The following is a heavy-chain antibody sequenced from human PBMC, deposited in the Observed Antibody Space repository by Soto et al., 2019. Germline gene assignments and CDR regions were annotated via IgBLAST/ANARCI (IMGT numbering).Heavy chain of an antibody. Sequence: ASVKVSCKASGYTFTSYGISWVRQAPGQGLEGMGWISAYNGNTNYAQKLQGRVTMTTDTSTSTAYMELRSLRSDDTAVYYWARDLRQLVALDWFDPWGQGTLVTVSS. CDR1: GYTFTSYG. V-gene: IGHV1-18*01. CDR3: ARDLRQLVALDWFDP. CDR2: ISAYNGNT. J-gene: IGHJ5*02. D-gene: IGHD6-13*01.